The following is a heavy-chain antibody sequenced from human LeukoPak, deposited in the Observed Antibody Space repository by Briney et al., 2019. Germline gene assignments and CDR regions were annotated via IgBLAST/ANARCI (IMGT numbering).Heavy chain of an antibody. CDR1: GGSFSGYY. Sequence: PSETLSLTCAVYGGSFSGYYWSWIRQPPGKGLEWIGEINHSGSTNYNPSLKSRVTISVDTSKSQFSLKLSSVTAADTAVYYCARGQRASCFDYWGQGTLVTVSS. CDR2: INHSGST. V-gene: IGHV4-34*01. J-gene: IGHJ4*02. CDR3: ARGQRASCFDY.